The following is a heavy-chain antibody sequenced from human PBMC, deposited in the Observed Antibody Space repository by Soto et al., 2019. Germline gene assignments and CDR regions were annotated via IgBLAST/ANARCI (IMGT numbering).Heavy chain of an antibody. V-gene: IGHV3-53*01. CDR2: MYSGGAA. D-gene: IGHD6-6*01. CDR1: GVAVSSVF. J-gene: IGHJ6*02. Sequence: GGSLRLSCAASGVAVSSVFMTWVRQAPGRGLEWVSVMYSGGAAYYSDSVKGRFTISRDISKNTLFLQMNSLRPEDTAVYYCARDHPLRGTSSSYYYYGMDVWGQGTTVTVS. CDR3: ARDHPLRGTSSSYYYYGMDV.